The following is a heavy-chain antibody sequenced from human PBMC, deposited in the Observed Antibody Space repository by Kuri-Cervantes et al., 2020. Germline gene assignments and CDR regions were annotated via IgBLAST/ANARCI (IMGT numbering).Heavy chain of an antibody. D-gene: IGHD3-22*01. CDR2: ISYDGSNK. J-gene: IGHJ3*02. CDR3: ARDAGPYYRWVGAFDI. V-gene: IGHV3-30-3*01. Sequence: GGSLRLSCAASGFTVSSNYMSWVRQAPGKGLEWVAVISYDGSNKYYADSVKGRFTISRDNSKNTLYLQMNSLRAEDTAVYYCARDAGPYYRWVGAFDIWGQGTMVTVSS. CDR1: GFTVSSNY.